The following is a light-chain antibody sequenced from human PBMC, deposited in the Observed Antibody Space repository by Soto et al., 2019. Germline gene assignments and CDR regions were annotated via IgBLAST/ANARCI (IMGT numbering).Light chain of an antibody. Sequence: QSALTQPASVSGSPGQSITISCTGTSSDVGNYNLVSWYQQHPGKAPKLMIYEVSKRPSGVSNRFSGSRSGNTASLTISGLQAEDEADYHCCSYAGSSTHVFGGGTKVTVL. CDR1: SSDVGNYNL. V-gene: IGLV2-23*02. J-gene: IGLJ2*01. CDR2: EVS. CDR3: CSYAGSSTHV.